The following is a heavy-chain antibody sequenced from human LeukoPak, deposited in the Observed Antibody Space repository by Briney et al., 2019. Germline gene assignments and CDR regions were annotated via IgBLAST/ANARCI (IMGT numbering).Heavy chain of an antibody. J-gene: IGHJ3*02. V-gene: IGHV3-74*01. CDR2: IDTDGRIT. CDR1: GFSFSDFW. D-gene: IGHD2-15*01. Sequence: GGSLRLSCVASGFSFSDFWMYWVRHTPGKGLVCVSRIDTDGRITSYADSVKGRFTISRDNAKNILYLQMNSLRAEDMALYYCAKSRVVVAALGAFDIWGQGTMVTVSS. CDR3: AKSRVVVAALGAFDI.